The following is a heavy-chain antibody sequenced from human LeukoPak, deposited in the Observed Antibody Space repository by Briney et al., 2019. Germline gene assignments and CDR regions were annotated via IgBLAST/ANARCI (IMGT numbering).Heavy chain of an antibody. J-gene: IGHJ4*02. CDR3: ATDLGYYDSSGYS. D-gene: IGHD3-22*01. CDR1: GYTFTSYG. CDR2: ISAYNGNT. V-gene: IGHV1-18*01. Sequence: ATVKVSCKASGYTFTSYGISWVRQAPAQGLEWMGWISAYNGNTNHARKLEGRVTMNTDTSTSTDCMALRSLRSDDTAVYYCATDLGYYDSSGYSWGQGTLVTVSS.